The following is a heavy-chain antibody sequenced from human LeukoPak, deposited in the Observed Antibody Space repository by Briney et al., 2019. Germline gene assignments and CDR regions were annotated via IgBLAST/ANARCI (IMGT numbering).Heavy chain of an antibody. CDR1: GYTFTSYG. D-gene: IGHD5-12*01. Sequence: GESLKISCKASGYTFTSYGISWVRQAPGQGLEWMGWISAYNGNTNYAQKLQGRVTMTTDTSTSTAYMELRSLRSDDTAVYYCASIEHSGYDSRGPYYYGMDVWGQGTTVTVSS. CDR3: ASIEHSGYDSRGPYYYGMDV. J-gene: IGHJ6*02. V-gene: IGHV1-18*01. CDR2: ISAYNGNT.